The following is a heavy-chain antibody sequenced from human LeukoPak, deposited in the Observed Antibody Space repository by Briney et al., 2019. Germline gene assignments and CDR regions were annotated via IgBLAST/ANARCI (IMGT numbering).Heavy chain of an antibody. Sequence: GGSLRLSCAASGFTFSRYSMNWVRQAPGKGLEWVSSISSSSSYIYYADSVKGRFTISRDNAKNSLYLQMNSLRAEDTAVYYCARDRALRPDGMDVWGQGTTVTVSS. J-gene: IGHJ6*02. CDR2: ISSSSSYI. CDR3: ARDRALRPDGMDV. CDR1: GFTFSRYS. V-gene: IGHV3-21*01. D-gene: IGHD4-17*01.